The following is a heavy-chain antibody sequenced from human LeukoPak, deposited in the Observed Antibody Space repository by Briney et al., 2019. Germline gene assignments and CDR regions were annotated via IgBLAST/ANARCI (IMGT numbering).Heavy chain of an antibody. D-gene: IGHD6-13*01. V-gene: IGHV3-66*04. CDR1: GFTVSSNY. J-gene: IGHJ4*02. CDR3: ARPRGLLQQQLVASGYFDY. CDR2: VYSGGTT. Sequence: PGGSLRLSCAASGFTVSSNYMSWVRQAPGRGLEWVSVVYSGGTTYYADSVKGRFIISRDNSKNTLYLQMNSLRAEDTAVYYCARPRGLLQQQLVASGYFDYWGQGTLVTVSS.